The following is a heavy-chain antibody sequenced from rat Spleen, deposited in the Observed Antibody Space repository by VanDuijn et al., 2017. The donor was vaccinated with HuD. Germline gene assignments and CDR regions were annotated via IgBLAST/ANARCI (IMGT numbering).Heavy chain of an antibody. J-gene: IGHJ1*01. CDR2: INYDGGST. CDR1: GFTFSDYY. V-gene: IGHV5-7*01. Sequence: EVQLVESGGGLVQPGRSLTLSCAASGFTFSDYYMAWVRQAPKRGLEWVAYINYDGGSTYYRDPVRGRFTISRDHAKSILYLQMDSLRSEDTATYYCARTGGPYYWYFDLWGPGTMVTVSS. D-gene: IGHD1-11*01. CDR3: ARTGGPYYWYFDL.